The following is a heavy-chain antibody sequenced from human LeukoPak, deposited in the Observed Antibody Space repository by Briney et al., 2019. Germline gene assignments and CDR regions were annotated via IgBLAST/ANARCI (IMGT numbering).Heavy chain of an antibody. V-gene: IGHV3-73*01. Sequence: GGSLRLSCAASGFTFSGSAMHWVRQASGKGLEWVGRIRSKTNSYATSYAASVKGRFALSRDDSKNTAYLQMNSLKTEDTAVYYCARQKYLRGPDVEYFDYWGQGTLVTVSS. D-gene: IGHD5/OR15-5a*01. CDR2: IRSKTNSYAT. J-gene: IGHJ4*02. CDR1: GFTFSGSA. CDR3: ARQKYLRGPDVEYFDY.